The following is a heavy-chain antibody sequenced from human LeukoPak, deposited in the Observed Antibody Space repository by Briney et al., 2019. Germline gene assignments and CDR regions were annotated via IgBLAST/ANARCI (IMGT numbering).Heavy chain of an antibody. CDR1: GYTFTSYY. J-gene: IGHJ4*02. CDR2: INPSGGST. D-gene: IGHD3-22*01. CDR3: ARVFHDSSGYYPYYFDY. Sequence: ASVKVSCKASGYTFTSYYMHWVRQAPGQGLEWMGIINPSGGSTSYAQKFQGRVTMTRDTSTSTVYMELSSLRSEDTAVYYCARVFHDSSGYYPYYFDYWGQGTLVPVPS. V-gene: IGHV1-46*01.